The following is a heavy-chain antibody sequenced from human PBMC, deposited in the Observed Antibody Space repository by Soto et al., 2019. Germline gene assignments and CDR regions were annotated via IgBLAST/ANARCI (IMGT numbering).Heavy chain of an antibody. Sequence: EVQLLESGGGLGQPGGSLRLSCTASGFTFRKYAMSWFRQAPGKGLEWISGISDSDDDTYYADSVRGRFTISRDNSKKTLYLQMNSLRGDDTAVYYCAKDGGVSAWYFDTWGQGTLVTVSS. CDR1: GFTFRKYA. V-gene: IGHV3-23*01. CDR3: AKDGGVSAWYFDT. D-gene: IGHD2-8*01. CDR2: ISDSDDDT. J-gene: IGHJ4*02.